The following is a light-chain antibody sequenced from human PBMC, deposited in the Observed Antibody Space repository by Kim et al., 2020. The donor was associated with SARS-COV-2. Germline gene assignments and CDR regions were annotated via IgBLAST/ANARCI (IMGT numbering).Light chain of an antibody. CDR1: QSISSSY. CDR2: GAS. Sequence: LSPGERATLSCRASQSISSSYLAWYQHKPGQAPRLVIYGASSRATGTPDRFSGSESGTDFTLTINRLEPEDFAVYYCQQYGSSPYTFGQGTKLEI. J-gene: IGKJ2*01. V-gene: IGKV3-20*01. CDR3: QQYGSSPYT.